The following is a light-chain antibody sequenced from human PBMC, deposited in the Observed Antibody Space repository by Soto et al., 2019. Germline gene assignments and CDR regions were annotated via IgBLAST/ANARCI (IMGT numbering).Light chain of an antibody. V-gene: IGKV1-5*03. CDR1: QSINTW. Sequence: DVQMTQSPPTLSASVGDRVTITCRASQSINTWLAWYQQKPGKAPNLLTYRASTLQTGVPSRFSGSGSGTKFTLTISSLQPDDFATYYCQQYNSYSSITFGQGTRREIK. J-gene: IGKJ5*01. CDR2: RAS. CDR3: QQYNSYSSIT.